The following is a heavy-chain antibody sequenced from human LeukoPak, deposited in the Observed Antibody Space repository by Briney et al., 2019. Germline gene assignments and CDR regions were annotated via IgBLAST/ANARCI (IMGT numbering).Heavy chain of an antibody. V-gene: IGHV3-23*01. Sequence: GGSLRLSCAASGLMFDSYAMSWVRQAPGKGLEWVSGISGRGDSTKYAGSVKGRFTVSRDNSKKMLYLQLNSLRAEDTAVYYCAKFAKPDFWSGYGSWLDPWGQGTLVTVSS. CDR3: AKFAKPDFWSGYGSWLDP. CDR1: GLMFDSYA. CDR2: ISGRGDST. D-gene: IGHD3-3*01. J-gene: IGHJ5*02.